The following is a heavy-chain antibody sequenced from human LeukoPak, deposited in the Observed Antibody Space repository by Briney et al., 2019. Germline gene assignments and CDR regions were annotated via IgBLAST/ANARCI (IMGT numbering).Heavy chain of an antibody. D-gene: IGHD2-2*01. J-gene: IGHJ6*03. V-gene: IGHV1-2*02. CDR3: AREYIVVVPAAKDYYYYCYMDV. CDR1: GYTFTGYY. Sequence: ASVKVSCKASGYTFTGYYMHWVRQAPGQGLEWMGWINPNSGGTNYAQKFQGRVTMTRDTSISTAYMELSRLRSDDTAVYYCAREYIVVVPAAKDYYYYCYMDVWGKGTTVTVSS. CDR2: INPNSGGT.